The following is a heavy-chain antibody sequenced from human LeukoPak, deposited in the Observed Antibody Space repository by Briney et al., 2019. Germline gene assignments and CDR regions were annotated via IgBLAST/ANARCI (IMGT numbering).Heavy chain of an antibody. Sequence: ASVKVSCKASGGTFSSYAISWVRQAPGQGLEWMGWISAYNGNTNYAQKLQGRVTMTTDTSTSTAYMELRSLRSDDTAVYYCARVGLDYYDSSGYLRWFDPWGQGTLVTVSS. J-gene: IGHJ5*02. CDR1: GGTFSSYA. D-gene: IGHD3-22*01. CDR2: ISAYNGNT. V-gene: IGHV1-18*01. CDR3: ARVGLDYYDSSGYLRWFDP.